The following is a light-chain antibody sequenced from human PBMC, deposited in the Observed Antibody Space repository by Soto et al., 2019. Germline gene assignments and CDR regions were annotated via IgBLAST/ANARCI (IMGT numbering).Light chain of an antibody. J-gene: IGKJ1*01. CDR2: DAS. CDR3: QQRSNWPPWT. Sequence: EIVLTPSPATLSLSPGERATLSCRASQSVSSYLAWYQQKPGQAPRLLIYDASNRATGIPARFSGSGSGTDFTLTISILEPEDFAVYYCQQRSNWPPWTFGQGTKVEIK. CDR1: QSVSSY. V-gene: IGKV3-11*01.